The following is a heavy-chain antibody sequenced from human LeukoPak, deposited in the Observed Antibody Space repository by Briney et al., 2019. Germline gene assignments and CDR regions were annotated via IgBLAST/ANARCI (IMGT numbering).Heavy chain of an antibody. J-gene: IGHJ6*02. CDR1: GDSISSNRY. CDR3: AIRSGRNYYGVDV. D-gene: IGHD1-26*01. CDR2: VHYSGST. V-gene: IGHV4-59*01. Sequence: PSETLSLTCTVSGDSISSNRYWTWIRQPPGKGPEWMGNVHYSGSTNYSPSLRSRITISLDTSKNQISLKLSSVTAADTAVYYCAIRSGRNYYGVDVWGQGTTVTVSS.